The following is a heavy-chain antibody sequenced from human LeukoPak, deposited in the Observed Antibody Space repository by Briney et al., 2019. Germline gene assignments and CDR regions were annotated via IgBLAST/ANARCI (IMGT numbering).Heavy chain of an antibody. Sequence: GASVKVSCKASGYTFTSYGISWVRQAPGQGLEWMGWISAYNGNTNYAQKLQGRVTMTTDTSTSTAYMELRSLRSEDTAVYYCARLPYSSGWTGAHYFDYWGQGTLVTVSS. CDR2: ISAYNGNT. CDR1: GYTFTSYG. V-gene: IGHV1-18*01. J-gene: IGHJ4*02. CDR3: ARLPYSSGWTGAHYFDY. D-gene: IGHD6-19*01.